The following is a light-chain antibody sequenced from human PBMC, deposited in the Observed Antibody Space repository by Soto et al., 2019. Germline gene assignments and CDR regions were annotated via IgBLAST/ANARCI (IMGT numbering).Light chain of an antibody. CDR3: QQYNDWPLT. Sequence: EVVMTQSPDTLSVSPGERATLSCRASQSVSSNLAWYQQKPGQAPRLLIYGAFTRATGIPARFSGTGSGTEFTLTISSLQSEDFALYYCQQYNDWPLTFGQGTKVDIK. V-gene: IGKV3-15*01. CDR1: QSVSSN. CDR2: GAF. J-gene: IGKJ1*01.